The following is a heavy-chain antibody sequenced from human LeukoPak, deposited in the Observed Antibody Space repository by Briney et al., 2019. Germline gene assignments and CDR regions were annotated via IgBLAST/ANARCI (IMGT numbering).Heavy chain of an antibody. CDR1: GYTFTSYG. Sequence: ASVKVSCKASGYTFTSYGISWVRQAPGQGLEWMGWISAYNGNTNYAQKLQGRVTMTTDTSTSTAYMELRSLRSDDTAVYYCARAGVGYGDWGLSPRPLIEPPYYYYYMDVWGKGTTVTVSS. V-gene: IGHV1-18*01. CDR2: ISAYNGNT. D-gene: IGHD4-17*01. J-gene: IGHJ6*03. CDR3: ARAGVGYGDWGLSPRPLIEPPYYYYYMDV.